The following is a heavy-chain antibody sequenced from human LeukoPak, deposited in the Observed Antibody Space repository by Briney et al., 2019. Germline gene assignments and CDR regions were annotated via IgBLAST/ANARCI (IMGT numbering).Heavy chain of an antibody. D-gene: IGHD6-19*01. CDR1: GFTFSDYG. Sequence: PGGSLRLSCAASGFTFSDYGMHWVRLAPGKGLEWVAVISYDGSNKYYADSVRGRFTISRDNSKNTLYLQMNSLRADDTAVYYCAKNLAVSAYYYYGMDVWGQGTTVTVSS. V-gene: IGHV3-30*18. CDR3: AKNLAVSAYYYYGMDV. J-gene: IGHJ6*02. CDR2: ISYDGSNK.